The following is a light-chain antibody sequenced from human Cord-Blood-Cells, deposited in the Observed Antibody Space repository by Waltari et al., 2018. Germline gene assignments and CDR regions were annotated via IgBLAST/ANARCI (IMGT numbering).Light chain of an antibody. CDR1: QSISSW. V-gene: IGKV1-5*03. J-gene: IGKJ1*01. Sequence: DIQMTQSPSTLSASVVDRVTITCRASQSISSWLAWYQQKPGKSPKFLIYKESSLESGVHSRLRGSGSGTELFPSISSLQRDDFVTYYSHQYNSYSRTFGQGTKVEIK. CDR2: KES. CDR3: HQYNSYSRT.